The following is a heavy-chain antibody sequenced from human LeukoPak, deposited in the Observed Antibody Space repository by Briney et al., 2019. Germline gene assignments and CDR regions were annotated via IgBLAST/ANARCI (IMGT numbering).Heavy chain of an antibody. CDR2: VCDSGRT. V-gene: IGHV4-4*07. Sequence: KSSETLSLTCTVSGGSMSDFCWGWIRQSAGRGLEWIGRVCDSGRTFYSSALQSRVSMSADTSTNQFSLKLTSVTAADTAVYYCMRDDKGYYASRWTAFDVWGQGTRVTVSS. CDR1: GGSMSDFC. D-gene: IGHD3-10*01. CDR3: MRDDKGYYASRWTAFDV. J-gene: IGHJ3*01.